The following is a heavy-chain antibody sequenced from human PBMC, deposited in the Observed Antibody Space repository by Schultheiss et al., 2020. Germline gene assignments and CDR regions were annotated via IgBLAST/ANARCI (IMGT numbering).Heavy chain of an antibody. Sequence: KISCKASGYTFTSYAMHWVRQAPGQRLEWMGWINAGNGNTKYSQKFQGRVTITRDTSASTAYMELSSLRSEDTAVYYCARTHDYIWGSYPYYFDYWGQGTLVTVSS. J-gene: IGHJ4*02. CDR3: ARTHDYIWGSYPYYFDY. D-gene: IGHD3-16*01. CDR2: INAGNGNT. CDR1: GYTFTSYA. V-gene: IGHV1-3*01.